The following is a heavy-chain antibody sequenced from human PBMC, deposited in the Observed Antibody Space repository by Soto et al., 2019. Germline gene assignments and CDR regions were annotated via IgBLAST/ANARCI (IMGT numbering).Heavy chain of an antibody. D-gene: IGHD3-16*01. CDR1: GASVSTYY. Sequence: PSETLSLTCTVSGASVSTYYWSWVRQPPGKGLEWIGYIHDSGSTYYNPSLKSRVTMSLDTSRNQFFLQLNSVTAADTAVYYCGRGSAGWAKNTWFDPGGKGMLVTVSS. CDR3: GRGSAGWAKNTWFDP. CDR2: IHDSGST. J-gene: IGHJ5*02. V-gene: IGHV4-59*02.